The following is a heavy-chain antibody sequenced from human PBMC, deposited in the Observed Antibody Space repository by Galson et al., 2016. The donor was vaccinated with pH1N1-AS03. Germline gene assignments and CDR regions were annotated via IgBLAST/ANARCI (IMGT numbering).Heavy chain of an antibody. D-gene: IGHD3-10*02. CDR2: ISYDESKK. V-gene: IGHV3-30*03. J-gene: IGHJ4*02. CDR1: GFTFRSYG. CDR3: ARSQSFYVDYFDN. Sequence: SLRLSCAASGFTFRSYGMHWVRQTPGKGLQWVAVISYDESKKLYADSVRGRSTISRDNSKNTLYLQMNSLRPEYTAVNFCARSQSFYVDYFDNWGQGTLVTVFS.